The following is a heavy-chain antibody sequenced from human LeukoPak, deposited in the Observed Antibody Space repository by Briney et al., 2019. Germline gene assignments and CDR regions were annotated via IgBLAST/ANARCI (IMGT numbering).Heavy chain of an antibody. Sequence: PGGSLRLSCAASGFTFDDYAMHWVRQAPGKGLEWVSGISWNSGSIGYADSVKGRFTISRDNAKNSLYLQMNSLRAEDMALYYCAKSLSRYCSGTSCFGGFDYWGQGTLVTVSS. CDR3: AKSLSRYCSGTSCFGGFDY. V-gene: IGHV3-9*03. J-gene: IGHJ4*02. CDR1: GFTFDDYA. D-gene: IGHD2-2*01. CDR2: ISWNSGSI.